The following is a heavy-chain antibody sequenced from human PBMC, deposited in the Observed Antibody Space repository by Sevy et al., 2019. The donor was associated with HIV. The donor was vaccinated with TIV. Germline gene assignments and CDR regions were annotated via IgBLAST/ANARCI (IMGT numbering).Heavy chain of an antibody. D-gene: IGHD1-26*01. CDR3: ARNYGSYGVYEY. CDR2: IYPGDSDT. V-gene: IGHV5-51*01. Sequence: GESLKISCKGSGYSFTSYWIGWVRHMPGKGLEWMGIIYPGDSDTRYSPSFKGQVTVSADKCISTAYLQWSSLKASDTAMYCCARNYGSYGVYEYWGQGTLVTVSS. J-gene: IGHJ4*02. CDR1: GYSFTSYW.